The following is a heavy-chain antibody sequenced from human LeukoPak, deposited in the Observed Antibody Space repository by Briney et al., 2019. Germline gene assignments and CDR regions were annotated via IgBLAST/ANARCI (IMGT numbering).Heavy chain of an antibody. CDR1: EFPFNNHW. V-gene: IGHV3-7*01. D-gene: IGHD3-10*02. CDR3: AELGITMIGGV. J-gene: IGHJ6*04. CDR2: IDQDGDEK. Sequence: PGGSLRLSCVVSEFPFNNHWMSWVRQSAGKRLEWVANIDQDGDEKYYVGSVKGRFTISRDNAKNSLDLQMNSLRAEDTAVYYCAELGITMIGGVWGKGTTVTISS.